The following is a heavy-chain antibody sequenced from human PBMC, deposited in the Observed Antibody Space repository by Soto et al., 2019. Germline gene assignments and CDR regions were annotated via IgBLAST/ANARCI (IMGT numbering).Heavy chain of an antibody. CDR3: AKHGSGYDRNCAY. CDR1: GFTFSTYA. Sequence: PGGSLRLSCAASGFTFSTYAMTWVRQAPGKGLEWVSDISNSGGSTYYADSVKGRFTISRDNSVNTLYLQMTSLRAEDTAIYYCAKHGSGYDRNCAYWGPGTLVTVSS. D-gene: IGHD5-12*01. V-gene: IGHV3-23*01. J-gene: IGHJ4*02. CDR2: ISNSGGST.